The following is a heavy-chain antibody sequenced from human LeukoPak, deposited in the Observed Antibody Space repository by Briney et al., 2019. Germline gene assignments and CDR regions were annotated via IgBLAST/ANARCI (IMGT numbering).Heavy chain of an antibody. Sequence: GRSLRLSCAASGFTFSSYSMNWVRQAPGKGPEWVSSISSSSSYRYYADSVKGRFTISRDNANNSLYLQMNSLRAEDTAVYYCARALSKVYCSVGSCFRFFDYWGQGTLVTVSS. CDR1: GFTFSSYS. D-gene: IGHD2-15*01. CDR2: ISSSSSYR. CDR3: ARALSKVYCSVGSCFRFFDY. J-gene: IGHJ4*02. V-gene: IGHV3-21*01.